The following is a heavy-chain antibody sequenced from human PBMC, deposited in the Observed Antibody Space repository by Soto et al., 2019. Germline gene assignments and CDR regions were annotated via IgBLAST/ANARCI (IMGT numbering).Heavy chain of an antibody. CDR2: INPNSGGT. CDR1: GYTFTGYY. J-gene: IGHJ6*02. CDR3: ARNFIAAAGTGYYYGMDV. D-gene: IGHD6-13*01. Sequence: VASVKVSCKASGYTFTGYYMHWVRQAPGQGLEWMGWINPNSGGTNYAQKFQGRVTMTRDTSISTAYMELSRLRSDDTAVYYCARNFIAAAGTGYYYGMDVWGQGTTVTVSS. V-gene: IGHV1-2*02.